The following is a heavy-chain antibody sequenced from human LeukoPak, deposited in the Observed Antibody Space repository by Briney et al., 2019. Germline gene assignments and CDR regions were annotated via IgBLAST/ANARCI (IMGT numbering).Heavy chain of an antibody. Sequence: ASVKVSCKASGYTFTSYGISWVRQAPGQGLEWMGWINTYNGNTNYAQKLQGRVTMTTDTSTSTAYMELRSLRSDDTAVYYCARDPPRGGVDYWGQGTLVTVSS. CDR2: INTYNGNT. CDR1: GYTFTSYG. D-gene: IGHD3-10*01. CDR3: ARDPPRGGVDY. V-gene: IGHV1-18*01. J-gene: IGHJ4*02.